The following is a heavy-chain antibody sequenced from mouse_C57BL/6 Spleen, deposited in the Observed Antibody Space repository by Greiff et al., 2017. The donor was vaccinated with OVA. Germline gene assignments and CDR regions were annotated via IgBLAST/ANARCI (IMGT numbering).Heavy chain of an antibody. Sequence: QVQLKESVAELVRPGTSVKVSCKASGYAFTNYLIEWVKQRPGQGLEWIGVINPGSGGTNYNEKFKGKATLTADKSSSTAYMQLSSLTSEDSAVYFCARSSYYAYWGQGTLVTVSA. V-gene: IGHV1-54*01. CDR1: GYAFTNYL. CDR2: INPGSGGT. CDR3: ARSSYYAY. D-gene: IGHD2-12*01. J-gene: IGHJ3*01.